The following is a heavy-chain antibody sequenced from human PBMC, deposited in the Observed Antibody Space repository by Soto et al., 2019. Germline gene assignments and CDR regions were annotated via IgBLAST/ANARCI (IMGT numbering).Heavy chain of an antibody. CDR1: GFTFSSYS. D-gene: IGHD3-9*01. CDR3: ARNIPTDWLLRTGSDY. V-gene: IGHV3-21*01. Sequence: GGSLRLSCAASGFTFSSYSMNWVRQAPGKGLEWVSSISSSSSYIYYADSVKGRFTISRDDAKNSLYLQMNSLRAEDTAVYYCARNIPTDWLLRTGSDYWGQGTLVTVSS. J-gene: IGHJ4*02. CDR2: ISSSSSYI.